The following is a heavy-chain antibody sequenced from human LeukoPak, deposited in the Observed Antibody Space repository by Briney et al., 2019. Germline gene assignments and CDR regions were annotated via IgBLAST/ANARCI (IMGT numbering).Heavy chain of an antibody. J-gene: IGHJ4*02. CDR3: ARSRQNYFDSSGPSLNY. CDR1: GGSISNYY. Sequence: SETLSLTCTVSGGSISNYYWSWIRQPPGKGLEWIGYIYYSGSTNYNPSLKSRVTISVDTSKNQSSLKLSSVTAADTAVYYCARSRQNYFDSSGPSLNYWGQGTLVTVSS. D-gene: IGHD3-22*01. V-gene: IGHV4-59*01. CDR2: IYYSGST.